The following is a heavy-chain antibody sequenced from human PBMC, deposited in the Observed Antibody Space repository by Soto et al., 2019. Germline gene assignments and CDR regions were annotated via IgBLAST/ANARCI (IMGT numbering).Heavy chain of an antibody. D-gene: IGHD6-13*01. V-gene: IGHV1-18*01. CDR3: ARVSPSSRAAEP. CDR1: GYTFSSYF. Sequence: GASVKVSCKASGYTFSSYFISWVRQAPGQGLEWMGWISAYNGNTNYAQSLQGRVTMTTDTSTTTAYMELRNLNSDDTAVYYCARVSPSSRAAEPWGQGTLVTVSS. CDR2: ISAYNGNT. J-gene: IGHJ4*02.